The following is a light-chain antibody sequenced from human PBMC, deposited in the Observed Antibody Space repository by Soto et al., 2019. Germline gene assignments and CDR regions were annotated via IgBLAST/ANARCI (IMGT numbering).Light chain of an antibody. CDR3: QQYKSYPYT. J-gene: IGKJ2*01. CDR1: QSISSW. CDR2: DAS. V-gene: IGKV1-5*01. Sequence: DIQMTQSPSTLSASVGDRVTITCRASQSISSWLAWYQQKPGKAPKLLIYDASSLESGVPSRFSGSGSGTEFTLTASSLQPDEFASCYCQQYKSYPYTVGQGPKMEIK.